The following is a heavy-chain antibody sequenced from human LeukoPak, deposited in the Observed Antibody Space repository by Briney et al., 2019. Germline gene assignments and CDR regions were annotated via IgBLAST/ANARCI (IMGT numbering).Heavy chain of an antibody. J-gene: IGHJ3*02. Sequence: GGSLRLSCAASGFTFSSYAMSWVRQAPGKGLEWVSVIYSGGSTYYADSVKGRFTISRHNSKNTLYLQMNSLRAEDTAVYYCARGGVVAYAFDIWGQGTMVTVSS. CDR3: ARGGVVAYAFDI. V-gene: IGHV3-53*04. D-gene: IGHD2-15*01. CDR2: IYSGGST. CDR1: GFTFSSYA.